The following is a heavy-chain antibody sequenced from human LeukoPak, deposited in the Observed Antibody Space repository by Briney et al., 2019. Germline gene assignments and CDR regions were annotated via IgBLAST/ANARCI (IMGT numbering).Heavy chain of an antibody. J-gene: IGHJ4*02. V-gene: IGHV1-2*02. Sequence: ASVKVSCKASGYTFTDYYIHWVRQAPGQGLEWMGWINPKSGGTDYAQKFQGRVIMTRDTSITTVYMELSRLRSDDTAVYYCARDSIAEPHCFDYWGQGTLVTVSS. CDR3: ARDSIAEPHCFDY. D-gene: IGHD6-6*01. CDR1: GYTFTDYY. CDR2: INPKSGGT.